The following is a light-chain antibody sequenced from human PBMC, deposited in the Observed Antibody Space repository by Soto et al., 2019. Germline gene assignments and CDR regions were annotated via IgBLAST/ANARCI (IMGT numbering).Light chain of an antibody. CDR1: SSNIGNNY. CDR2: DSN. V-gene: IGLV1-51*01. J-gene: IGLJ2*01. CDR3: GTCDISLSAVV. Sequence: QSVLTQPPSVSAAPGQRVTISCSGSSSNIGNNYVSWYQQLPGTAPKLLIYDSNKRPSGIPDRFSGSKSGTSATLGITGLQAGDEADYYCGTCDISLSAVVFGGGSKLTVL.